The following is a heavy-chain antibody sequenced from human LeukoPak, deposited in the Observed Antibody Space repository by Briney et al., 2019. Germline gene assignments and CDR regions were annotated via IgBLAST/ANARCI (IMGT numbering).Heavy chain of an antibody. J-gene: IGHJ4*02. D-gene: IGHD5-24*01. V-gene: IGHV3-21*01. CDR1: GFTFSSYS. CDR2: ISSSSSYI. Sequence: GGSLRLSCAASGFTFSSYSMNWVRQAPGKGLEWVSSISSSSSYIYYADSVKRRFTISRDNAKHSLYLQMNSLRAEDTAVYYCASEGRDGYNLDYWGQGTLATVSS. CDR3: ASEGRDGYNLDY.